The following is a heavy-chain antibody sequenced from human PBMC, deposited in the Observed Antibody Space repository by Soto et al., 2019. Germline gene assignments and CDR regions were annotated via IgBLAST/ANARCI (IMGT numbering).Heavy chain of an antibody. V-gene: IGHV3-23*01. CDR3: AKGSVTTWEDYYYYMDV. CDR1: GFTFSSYA. Sequence: EVQLLESGGGLVQPGGSLRLSCAASGFTFSSYAMSWVRQAPGKGLEWVSAISGSGGSTYYADSVKGRFTISRDNSKNTLYLQMNSLRAEDTAVYYCAKGSVTTWEDYYYYMDVWGKGTTVTVSS. J-gene: IGHJ6*03. CDR2: ISGSGGST. D-gene: IGHD4-4*01.